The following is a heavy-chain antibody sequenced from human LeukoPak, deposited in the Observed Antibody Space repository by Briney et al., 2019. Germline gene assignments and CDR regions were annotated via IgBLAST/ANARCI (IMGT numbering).Heavy chain of an antibody. Sequence: ASVKVSCKASGYTFTSYAMNWVRPAPGQGLEWMGWINTNTGNPTYAQGFTGRFVFSLDTSVSTAYLQISSLKAEDTAVYYCARASGNHYYDFWSGYYHGYYYYGMDVWGQGTTVTVSS. V-gene: IGHV7-4-1*02. J-gene: IGHJ6*02. CDR1: GYTFTSYA. CDR3: ARASGNHYYDFWSGYYHGYYYYGMDV. CDR2: INTNTGNP. D-gene: IGHD3-3*01.